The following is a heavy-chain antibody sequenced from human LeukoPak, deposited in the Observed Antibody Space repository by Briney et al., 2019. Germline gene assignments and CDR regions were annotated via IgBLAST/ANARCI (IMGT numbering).Heavy chain of an antibody. CDR2: ISAYNGNT. CDR3: ARDRSSGWYEDY. D-gene: IGHD6-19*01. CDR1: GYTFTSYY. V-gene: IGHV1-18*04. J-gene: IGHJ4*02. Sequence: ASVQVSCKTSGYTFTSYYIHWLRQAPGQGLEWMGWISAYNGNTNYAQKLQGRVTMTTDTSTSTAYMELRSLRSDDTAVYYCARDRSSGWYEDYWGQGTLVTVSS.